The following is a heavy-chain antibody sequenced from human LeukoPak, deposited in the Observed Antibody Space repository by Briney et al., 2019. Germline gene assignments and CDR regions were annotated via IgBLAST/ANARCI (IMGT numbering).Heavy chain of an antibody. V-gene: IGHV1-18*01. CDR2: ISAYNGNT. Sequence: ASVKVSCKASGYIFTSYGISWVRQAPGQGLEWMGWISAYNGNTNYAQMLQGRVTMTTDTSTSTVYMELRSLRSDDTAVYYCARDPQQLVGATGGGFNFWGQGTLVTVSS. D-gene: IGHD1-26*01. CDR1: GYIFTSYG. CDR3: ARDPQQLVGATGGGFNF. J-gene: IGHJ4*02.